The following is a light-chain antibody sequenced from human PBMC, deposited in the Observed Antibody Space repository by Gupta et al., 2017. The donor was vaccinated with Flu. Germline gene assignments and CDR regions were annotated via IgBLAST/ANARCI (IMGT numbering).Light chain of an antibody. CDR1: QSISSW. CDR2: KAS. J-gene: IGKJ3*01. Sequence: STLSESVGDRVTITCRASQSISSWLAWYQQKPGKAPKLLIYKASSLESGVPSRFSGSGSGTEFTLTISSLQPDDFATYYCQQYNSYSFVTFGPGTKVDIK. CDR3: QQYNSYSFVT. V-gene: IGKV1-5*03.